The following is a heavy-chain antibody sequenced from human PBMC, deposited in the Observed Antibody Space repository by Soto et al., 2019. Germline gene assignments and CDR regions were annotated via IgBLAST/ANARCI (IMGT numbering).Heavy chain of an antibody. J-gene: IGHJ5*02. CDR2: IIPIFGTA. V-gene: IGHV1-69*13. D-gene: IGHD1-20*01. CDR3: ARDRYNWNGWFDP. CDR1: GGTFSSYA. Sequence: ASVKVSCKASGGTFSSYAISWVRQAPGQGLEWMGGIIPIFGTANYAQKFQGRVTITADESTSTAYMELSSLRSEDTAVYYCARDRYNWNGWFDPWGQGTLVTVSS.